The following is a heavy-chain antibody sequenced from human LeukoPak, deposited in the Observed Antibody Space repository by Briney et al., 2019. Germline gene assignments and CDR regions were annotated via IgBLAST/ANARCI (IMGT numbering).Heavy chain of an antibody. Sequence: PGGTLRLSCAASGITFSSYCMSWVRQAPGKGLEWVSSISSTGGTTYYADSVKGRFTISRDNSKNTLYLQMNSLRAEDTAIYYCAKNGDRGAYCTGGTCYPYFYYYMDVWGKGTTVTI. CDR1: GITFSSYC. CDR2: ISSTGGTT. J-gene: IGHJ6*03. D-gene: IGHD2-15*01. CDR3: AKNGDRGAYCTGGTCYPYFYYYMDV. V-gene: IGHV3-23*01.